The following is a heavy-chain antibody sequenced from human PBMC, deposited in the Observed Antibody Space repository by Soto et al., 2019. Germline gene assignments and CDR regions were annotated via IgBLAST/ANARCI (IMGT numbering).Heavy chain of an antibody. CDR3: AIPSGLTVTGPDY. CDR1: GFIFRNYA. J-gene: IGHJ4*02. Sequence: GSLRLSCAASGFIFRNYAMSWVRQAPGKGLEWVSAIGGNGADTYYADSVKGRFTISRDNSKNTLYLQMNSLRAEDTAVYFCAIPSGLTVTGPDYWGQGTLVTVSS. D-gene: IGHD6-19*01. V-gene: IGHV3-23*01. CDR2: IGGNGADT.